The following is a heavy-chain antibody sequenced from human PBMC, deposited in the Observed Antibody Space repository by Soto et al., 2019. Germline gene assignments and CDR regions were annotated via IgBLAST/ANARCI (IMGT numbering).Heavy chain of an antibody. CDR1: GGSISSYY. CDR2: IYYRGST. Sequence: QVQLQESGPGLVKPSETLSPTCTVSGGSISSYYWSWIRQPPGKGLEWIGYIYYRGSTNYNPSLKSRVTISVDTSKNQFSLKLSSVTAADTAMYYCARFNWYFDLCGRGTLVTVSS. V-gene: IGHV4-59*01. J-gene: IGHJ2*01. CDR3: ARFNWYFDL.